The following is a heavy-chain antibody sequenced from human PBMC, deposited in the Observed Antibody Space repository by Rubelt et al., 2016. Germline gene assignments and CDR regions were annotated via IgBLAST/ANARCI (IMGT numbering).Heavy chain of an antibody. Sequence: QVQLVESGGGVVQPGRSLRLSCAASGFTFSSYGMHWVRQAPGKGLEWVAVIWYDGSNKYYADSVGGRFTISRDNSKNTLYRQMNGLRAEDTAVCYCARDQLRYSFRSGGEYFQHWGQGTLVTVSS. CDR2: IWYDGSNK. V-gene: IGHV3-33*01. J-gene: IGHJ1*01. CDR1: GFTFSSYG. CDR3: ARDQLRYSFRSGGEYFQH. D-gene: IGHD3-9*01.